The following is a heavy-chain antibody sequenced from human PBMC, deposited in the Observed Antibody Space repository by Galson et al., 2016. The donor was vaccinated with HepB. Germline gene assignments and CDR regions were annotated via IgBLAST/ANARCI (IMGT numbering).Heavy chain of an antibody. J-gene: IGHJ5*02. CDR3: ARHFTRTSPRTAWRTPIGWFDP. D-gene: IGHD1-14*01. V-gene: IGHV4-39*01. Sequence: LEWIGSIYFTGSTYYNPSLKSRVTISVDTSKNQFSLKLSSVTAADTAVYYCARHFTRTSPRTAWRTPIGWFDPWGQGTPVTVSS. CDR2: IYFTGST.